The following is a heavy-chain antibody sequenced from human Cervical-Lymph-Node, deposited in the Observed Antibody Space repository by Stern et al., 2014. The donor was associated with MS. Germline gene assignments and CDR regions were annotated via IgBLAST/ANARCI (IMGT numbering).Heavy chain of an antibody. J-gene: IGHJ4*02. Sequence: QVQLVQSGAEVKKPGASVKVSCKTSGDSFPTYAMHWVRQAPGQRLEWLGWISAGGDTKYSQKFQDRVTITRDTSASTAYMEVSSLKSEDTAIYYCASAGGWYEPDYWGQGTLVTVSS. V-gene: IGHV1-3*01. CDR2: ISAGGDT. CDR1: GDSFPTYA. D-gene: IGHD6-19*01. CDR3: ASAGGWYEPDY.